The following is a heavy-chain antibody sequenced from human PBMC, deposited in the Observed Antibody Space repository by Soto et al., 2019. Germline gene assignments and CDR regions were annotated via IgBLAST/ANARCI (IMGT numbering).Heavy chain of an antibody. J-gene: IGHJ6*02. CDR1: GGSISSYY. D-gene: IGHD6-19*01. V-gene: IGHV4-59*01. CDR3: AGHSGWTIYYYYGMDV. CDR2: IYYSGST. Sequence: TLSLTCTVSGGSISSYYWSWIRQPPGKGLEWIGYIYYSGSTNYNPSLKSRVTISVDTSKNQFSLKLSSVTAADTAVYYCAGHSGWTIYYYYGMDVWGQGTTVTVSS.